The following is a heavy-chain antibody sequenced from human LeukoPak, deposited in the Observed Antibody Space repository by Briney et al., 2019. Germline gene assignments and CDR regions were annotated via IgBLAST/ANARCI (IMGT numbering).Heavy chain of an antibody. Sequence: PSETLSLTCAVSGGSICSSNWWSWVRQPPGKGLEWIGEIYHSGSTNYNPSLKSQVTISVDKSKNQFSLKLSSVTAADTAVYYCARDPGTVTTGFDYWGQGTLVTVSS. CDR3: ARDPGTVTTGFDY. J-gene: IGHJ4*02. CDR1: GGSICSSNW. V-gene: IGHV4-4*02. CDR2: IYHSGST. D-gene: IGHD4-17*01.